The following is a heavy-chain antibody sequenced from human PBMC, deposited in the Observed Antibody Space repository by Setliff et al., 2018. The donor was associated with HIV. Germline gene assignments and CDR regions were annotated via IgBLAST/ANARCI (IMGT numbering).Heavy chain of an antibody. V-gene: IGHV4-39*07. Sequence: KASDTLSLTCIVSGGSITNSNGYYWGWIRQPPGKGLEWIGSMYHSGSSYYNPSLKSRVTISADTSRNQFSLSLNSVTAADTAVYYCALKHLFNVFDYWGQGTLVTVSS. CDR2: MYHSGSS. CDR1: GGSITNSNGYY. CDR3: ALKHLFNVFDY. J-gene: IGHJ4*02.